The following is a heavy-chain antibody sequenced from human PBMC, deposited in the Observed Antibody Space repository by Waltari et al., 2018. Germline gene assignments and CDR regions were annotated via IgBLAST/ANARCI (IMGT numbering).Heavy chain of an antibody. Sequence: QVQLQESGPGLVKPSETLSLTCTVSGGSISSSSYYWGWIRQPPGKGLEWIGSIYYSGSTYYNPSLKSRVTISVDTSKNQFSLKLSSVTAADTAVYYCARDREVVQGVIDYWGQGTLVTVSS. D-gene: IGHD3-10*01. CDR1: GGSISSSSYY. CDR2: IYYSGST. CDR3: ARDREVVQGVIDY. J-gene: IGHJ4*02. V-gene: IGHV4-39*07.